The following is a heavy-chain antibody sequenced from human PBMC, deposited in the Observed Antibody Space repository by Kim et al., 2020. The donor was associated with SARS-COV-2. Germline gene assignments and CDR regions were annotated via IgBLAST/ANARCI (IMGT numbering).Heavy chain of an antibody. CDR2: INHSGST. J-gene: IGHJ4*02. Sequence: SETLSLTCAVYGGSFSNYYCSWIRQPPGKGLEWIGEINHSGSTNYNPSLKSRVTISVDTSKNQFSLKLSSVTAADTAVYYCARWGTAVGTRDFDYWGQGALVTVSS. V-gene: IGHV4-34*01. CDR3: ARWGTAVGTRDFDY. CDR1: GGSFSNYY. D-gene: IGHD6-13*01.